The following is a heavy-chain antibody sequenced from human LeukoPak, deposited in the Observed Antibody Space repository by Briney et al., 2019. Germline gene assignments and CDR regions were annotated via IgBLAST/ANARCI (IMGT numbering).Heavy chain of an antibody. CDR2: ISSDGSDT. CDR1: GFTFSTYA. J-gene: IGHJ1*01. V-gene: IGHV3-30*04. Sequence: GGSLRLSCAASGFTFSTYAMHWVRQAPGKGLEWVALISSDGSDTYYADSVKGRFTVSRDNSKNTLFLQMNGLRAEDTAVSYCARGRSLDYCSSTTCYAHSGVWGQGTLVTVSS. CDR3: ARGRSLDYCSSTTCYAHSGV. D-gene: IGHD2-2*01.